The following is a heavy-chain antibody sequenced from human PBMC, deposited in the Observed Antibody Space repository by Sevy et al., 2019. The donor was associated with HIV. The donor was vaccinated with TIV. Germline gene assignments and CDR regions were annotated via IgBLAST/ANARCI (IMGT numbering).Heavy chain of an antibody. V-gene: IGHV3-30*04. CDR3: AAPRGIAAALPY. J-gene: IGHJ4*02. CDR2: ISYDGSNK. CDR1: GFTFSSYA. Sequence: GGCLRLSCAASGFTFSSYAMHWVRQAPGKGLEWVAVISYDGSNKYYADSVKGRFTISRDNSKNTLYLQMNSLRAEDTAVYYCAAPRGIAAALPYWGQGTLVTVSS. D-gene: IGHD6-13*01.